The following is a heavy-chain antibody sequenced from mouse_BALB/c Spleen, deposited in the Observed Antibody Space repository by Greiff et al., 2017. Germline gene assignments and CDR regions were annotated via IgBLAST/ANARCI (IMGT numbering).Heavy chain of an antibody. J-gene: IGHJ4*01. D-gene: IGHD1-1*01. Sequence: QVQLKQSGAELVRPGSSVKISCKASGYAFSSYWMNWVKQRSGQGLEWIGWFYPGSGSIKYNEKFKDKATLTADKSSSTVYMELSRLTSEDSAVYFCARHEGGYYGRNYAMDYWGQGTSVTVSS. CDR3: ARHEGGYYGRNYAMDY. V-gene: IGHV1-62-2*01. CDR2: FYPGSGSI. CDR1: GYAFSSYW.